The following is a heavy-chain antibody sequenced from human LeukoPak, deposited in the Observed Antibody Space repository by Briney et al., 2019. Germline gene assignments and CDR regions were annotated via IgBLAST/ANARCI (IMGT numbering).Heavy chain of an antibody. Sequence: GGSLRLSCAASGFTFSSYAMSGVRQAPGKGLEWVSAISGSGGSTYYADSVKGRFTISRDNSKNTLYLQMNSLRAEDTAVYYCAKSRLDIVVVPVTDYWGQGTLVTVSS. D-gene: IGHD2-2*03. CDR2: ISGSGGST. J-gene: IGHJ4*02. V-gene: IGHV3-23*01. CDR3: AKSRLDIVVVPVTDY. CDR1: GFTFSSYA.